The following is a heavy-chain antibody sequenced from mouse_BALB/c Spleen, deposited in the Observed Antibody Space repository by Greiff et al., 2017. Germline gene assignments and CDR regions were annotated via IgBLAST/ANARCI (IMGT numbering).Heavy chain of an antibody. CDR2: IDPENGDT. D-gene: IGHD2-4*01. CDR3: KLYYEDAMDY. J-gene: IGHJ4*01. Sequence: EVQLQESGAELVRSGASVKLSCTASGFNIKDYYMHWVKQRPEQGLEWIGWIDPENGDTEYAPKFQGKATMTADTSSNTAYLQLSSLTSEDTAVYYCKLYYEDAMDYWGQGTSVTVSS. V-gene: IGHV14-4*02. CDR1: GFNIKDYY.